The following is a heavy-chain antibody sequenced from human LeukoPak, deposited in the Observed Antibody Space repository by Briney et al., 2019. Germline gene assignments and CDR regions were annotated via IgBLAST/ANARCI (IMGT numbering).Heavy chain of an antibody. CDR1: GGSISSSSYY. CDR3: AEGDRDAFDI. V-gene: IGHV4-39*01. CDR2: IYYSGST. J-gene: IGHJ3*02. Sequence: SETLSLTCTVSGGSISSSSYYWGWIRQPPGKGLEWIGSIYYSGSTYYNPSLKSRVTISVDTSKNQFSLKLSSVTAADTAVYYCAEGDRDAFDIWGQGTMVTVSS. D-gene: IGHD3-16*01.